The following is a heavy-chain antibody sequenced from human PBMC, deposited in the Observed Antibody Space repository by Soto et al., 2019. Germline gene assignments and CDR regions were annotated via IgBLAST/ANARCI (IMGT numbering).Heavy chain of an antibody. J-gene: IGHJ3*02. Sequence: PSDTLSLKCTVSGGSLSCYYWSWIGQATGKGLEGIGYIYYSGSTNYNPSLKSRVTISVDTSKNQFSLKLSSVTAADTAVYYCARVKPRSLLWFGEYDSDAFDIWGQGTMVTVSS. D-gene: IGHD3-10*01. CDR2: IYYSGST. CDR1: GGSLSCYY. CDR3: ARVKPRSLLWFGEYDSDAFDI. V-gene: IGHV4-59*01.